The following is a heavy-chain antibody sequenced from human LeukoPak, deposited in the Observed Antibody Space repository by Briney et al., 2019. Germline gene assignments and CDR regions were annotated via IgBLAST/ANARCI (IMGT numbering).Heavy chain of an antibody. D-gene: IGHD2-8*01. CDR1: GGSVSSRGYY. CDR3: ARRIESLYYFDY. Sequence: SETLSLPCAVSGGSVSSRGYYWSWIRQPPGKGLEWIAYIYYTGRTNYNPSLKSRVTISLDTSNSQFSLKLSSVTAADTAVYYCARRIESLYYFDYWGEGTLVTVSS. J-gene: IGHJ4*02. CDR2: IYYTGRT. V-gene: IGHV4-61*08.